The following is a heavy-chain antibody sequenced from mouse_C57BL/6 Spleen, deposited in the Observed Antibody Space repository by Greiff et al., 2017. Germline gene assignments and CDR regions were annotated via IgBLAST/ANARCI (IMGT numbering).Heavy chain of an antibody. CDR1: GYTFTSYW. CDR3: ARKGTAQVRSYAMDY. CDR2: IDPSDSYT. D-gene: IGHD3-2*02. V-gene: IGHV1-50*01. J-gene: IGHJ4*01. Sequence: QVQLQQPGAELVKPGASVKLSCKASGYTFTSYWMQWVKQRPGQGLEWIGEIDPSDSYTNYNQKFKGKATLTVDTSSSTAYMQLSSLTSEDSAVYYCARKGTAQVRSYAMDYWGQGTSVTVSS.